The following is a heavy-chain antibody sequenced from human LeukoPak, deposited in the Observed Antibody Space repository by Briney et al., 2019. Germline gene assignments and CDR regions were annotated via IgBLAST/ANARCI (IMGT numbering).Heavy chain of an antibody. CDR2: INTSGTT. D-gene: IGHD6-19*01. J-gene: IGHJ4*02. CDR3: ASGHNSGWGYFDY. Sequence: SETLSPTCTVSGGSISSYQWSWIRQPAGKGLECIGRINTSGTTNYNPSLKSRVTMSVDTSKNQFSLKLSSVTAADTAVYYCASGHNSGWGYFDYWGQGSLVTVSS. CDR1: GGSISSYQ. V-gene: IGHV4-4*07.